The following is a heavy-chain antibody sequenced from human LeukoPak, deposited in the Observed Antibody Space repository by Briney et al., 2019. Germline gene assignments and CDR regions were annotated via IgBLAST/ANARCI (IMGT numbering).Heavy chain of an antibody. CDR1: GFTFSSYW. D-gene: IGHD6-25*01. V-gene: IGHV3-7*01. Sequence: GGPLRLSCAASGFTFSSYWMIWVRQAPGKGLEWVANIKQDGSEKYYVDSVKGRFTISRDNAKNSLYLQMNSLRAEDTAVYYCARDLSSGYFDYWGQGTLVTVSS. CDR3: ARDLSSGYFDY. J-gene: IGHJ4*02. CDR2: IKQDGSEK.